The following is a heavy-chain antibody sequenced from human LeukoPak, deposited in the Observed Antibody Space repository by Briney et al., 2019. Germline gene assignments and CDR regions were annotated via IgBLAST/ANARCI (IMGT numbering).Heavy chain of an antibody. J-gene: IGHJ3*02. CDR3: ARDESGDNDAFDI. Sequence: QTGGSLRLSCAASGFTFSSYAMSWVRQAPGKGLEWVANINRDGSQKNHVDSVKGRFTISRGNAKNSLYLQMNSLRVEDTAVYYCARDESGDNDAFDIWGQGTMVTVSS. V-gene: IGHV3-7*01. D-gene: IGHD2-21*01. CDR2: INRDGSQK. CDR1: GFTFSSYA.